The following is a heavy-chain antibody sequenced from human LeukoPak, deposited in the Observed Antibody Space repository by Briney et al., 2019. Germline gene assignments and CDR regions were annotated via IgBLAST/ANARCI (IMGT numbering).Heavy chain of an antibody. D-gene: IGHD2-2*01. J-gene: IGHJ4*02. CDR1: GYTFTGYY. CDR2: INPNSGDT. Sequence: KPGASVKVSCKASGYTFTGYYMHWVRQAPGQGLEWMGWINPNSGDTNYGQKFQGRVTMTRDTSISTAYMELGRLRSDDTAVYYCARDLILGSSTSHIFDYWGQGTLVTVSS. V-gene: IGHV1-2*02. CDR3: ARDLILGSSTSHIFDY.